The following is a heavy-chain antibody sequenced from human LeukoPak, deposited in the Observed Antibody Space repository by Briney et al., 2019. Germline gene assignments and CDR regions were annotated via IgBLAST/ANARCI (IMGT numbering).Heavy chain of an antibody. Sequence: SETLSLTCTVSGGSISSYYWSWIRQPPGKGLEWIGEINNSGSTNYNPSLKSRVTISVDTSKNRFSLKLSSVTAADTAIYYCASSRYYDSSGYWAHYFDYWVQGTLVTVSS. CDR1: GGSISSYY. CDR3: ASSRYYDSSGYWAHYFDY. J-gene: IGHJ4*02. V-gene: IGHV4-34*01. CDR2: INNSGST. D-gene: IGHD3-22*01.